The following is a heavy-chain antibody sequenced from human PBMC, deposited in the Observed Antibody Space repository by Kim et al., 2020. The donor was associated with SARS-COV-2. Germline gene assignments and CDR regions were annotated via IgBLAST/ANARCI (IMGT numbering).Heavy chain of an antibody. CDR2: ISSSGSTI. CDR3: ARIHCHYCIAAAGTFGY. J-gene: IGHJ4*02. V-gene: IGHV3-11*01. Sequence: GGSLRLSCAASGFTFSDYYMSWIRQAPGKGLEWVSYISSSGSTIYYADSVKGRFTISRDNAKNSLYLQMNSLRAEDTAVYYCARIHCHYCIAAAGTFGYWGQGTLVTVSS. CDR1: GFTFSDYY. D-gene: IGHD6-13*01.